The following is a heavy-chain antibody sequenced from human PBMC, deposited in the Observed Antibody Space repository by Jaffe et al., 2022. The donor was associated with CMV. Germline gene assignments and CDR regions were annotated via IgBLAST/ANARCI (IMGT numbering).Heavy chain of an antibody. D-gene: IGHD2-2*01. Sequence: QVQLVQSGAEVKKPGASVKVSCKASGYTFTSYAMHWVRQAPGQRLEWMGWINAGNGNTKYSQKFQGRVTITRDTSASTAYMELSSLRSEDTAVYYCARGPLRLVVVPAGIDYWGQGTLVTVSS. CDR3: ARGPLRLVVVPAGIDY. J-gene: IGHJ4*02. CDR2: INAGNGNT. V-gene: IGHV1-3*01. CDR1: GYTFTSYA.